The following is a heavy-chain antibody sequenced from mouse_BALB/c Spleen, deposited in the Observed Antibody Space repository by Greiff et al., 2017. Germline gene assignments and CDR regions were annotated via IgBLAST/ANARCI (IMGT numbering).Heavy chain of an antibody. CDR3: ARGGGNYAMDY. J-gene: IGHJ4*01. D-gene: IGHD2-14*01. Sequence: QVQLKESGPELVKPGASVRISCKASGYTFTSYYIHWVKQRPGQGLEWIGWIYPGNVNTKYNEKFKGKATLTADKSSSTAYMQLSSLTSEDSAVYFCARGGGNYAMDYWGQGTSVTVSS. V-gene: IGHV1S56*01. CDR1: GYTFTSYY. CDR2: IYPGNVNT.